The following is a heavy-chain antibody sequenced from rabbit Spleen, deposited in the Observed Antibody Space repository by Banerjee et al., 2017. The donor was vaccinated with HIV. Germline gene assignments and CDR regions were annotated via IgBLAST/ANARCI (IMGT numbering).Heavy chain of an antibody. CDR2: IYAGDSGST. V-gene: IGHV1S45*01. CDR1: GFSFNSGYD. D-gene: IGHD3-1*01. CDR3: ARDLDDGSNFIFNL. Sequence: EQLEESGGGLVKPEGSLTLTCKASGFSFNSGYDMCWVRQAPGKGLEWIACIYAGDSGSTYSATWAKGRFTLSKASSTTVTLQMTSLTAADTATYFCARDLDDGSNFIFNLWGPGTLVTVS. J-gene: IGHJ4*01.